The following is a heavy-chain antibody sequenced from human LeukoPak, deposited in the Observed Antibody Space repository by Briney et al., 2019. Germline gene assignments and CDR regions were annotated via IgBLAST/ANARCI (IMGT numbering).Heavy chain of an antibody. CDR2: ITSSSSYT. CDR1: GFTFSSYT. V-gene: IGHV3-21*01. Sequence: GGSLRLSCAASGFTFSSYTMNWVRQAPGKGLEWVSSITSSSSYTYYADSVKGRFTISRDNAKNSLYLQMNSLRAEDTAVYYCARVWGQLVDFWCQGTLLTVSS. D-gene: IGHD6-13*01. J-gene: IGHJ4*02. CDR3: ARVWGQLVDF.